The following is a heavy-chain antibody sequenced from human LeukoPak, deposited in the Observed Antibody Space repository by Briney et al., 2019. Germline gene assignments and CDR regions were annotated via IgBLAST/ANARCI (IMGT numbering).Heavy chain of an antibody. V-gene: IGHV4-30-4*01. Sequence: PSETLSLTRTVSGGSISSGDYYWSWIRQPPGRGLEWIGYVYYSGSTYYNPSLKSRVTISVDTSKNQFSLKLSSVTAADTAVYYCAREVVVAADYYYYGMDVWGKGTTVTVSS. CDR3: AREVVVAADYYYYGMDV. CDR1: GGSISSGDYY. J-gene: IGHJ6*04. CDR2: VYYSGST. D-gene: IGHD2-15*01.